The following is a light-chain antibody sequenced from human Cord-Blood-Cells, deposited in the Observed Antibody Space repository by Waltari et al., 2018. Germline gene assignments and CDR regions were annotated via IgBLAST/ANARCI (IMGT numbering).Light chain of an antibody. CDR3: CSYAGSSTWV. J-gene: IGLJ3*02. Sequence: QSALTQPASVSGSPGQSITLSCTGTSSDVGSYNLVSLYQQPPGKAPKLMIYEVSKRPSGVSNRFAGSKTGNTASLTISGLQAEDEADYYCCSYAGSSTWVFGGGTKLTVL. V-gene: IGLV2-23*02. CDR2: EVS. CDR1: SSDVGSYNL.